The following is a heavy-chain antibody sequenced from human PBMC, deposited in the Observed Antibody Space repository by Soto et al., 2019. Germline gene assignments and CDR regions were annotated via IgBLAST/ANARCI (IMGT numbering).Heavy chain of an antibody. V-gene: IGHV1-3*01. CDR1: GYTFTSYA. D-gene: IGHD1-26*01. CDR3: ARGGATTRVQDY. J-gene: IGHJ4*02. Sequence: VKVSCKASGYTFTSYAMHWVRQAPGQRLEWMGWINAGNGNTKYSQKFQGRVTITRDTSASTAYMELSSLRSEDTAVYYCARGGATTRVQDYWGQGTLVTVSS. CDR2: INAGNGNT.